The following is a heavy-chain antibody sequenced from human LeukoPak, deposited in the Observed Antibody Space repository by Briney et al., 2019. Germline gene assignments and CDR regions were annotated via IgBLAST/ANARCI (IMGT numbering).Heavy chain of an antibody. D-gene: IGHD4-11*01. CDR1: GFTFSSYS. V-gene: IGHV3-48*01. Sequence: PGGSRRLSCAASGFTFSSYSMNWVRQAPGKGLEWVSYISSRSSTIYFADSVKGRFTISRDNAKNSLYLQMNSLRAEDTAVFCCARDNYIVDYWGQGTLVTVSS. CDR3: ARDNYIVDY. CDR2: ISSRSSTI. J-gene: IGHJ4*02.